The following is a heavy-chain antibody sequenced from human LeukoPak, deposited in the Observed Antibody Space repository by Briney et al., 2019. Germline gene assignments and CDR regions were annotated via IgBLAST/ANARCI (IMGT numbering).Heavy chain of an antibody. CDR3: ARGVRRVRFDP. CDR2: IYTSGST. J-gene: IGHJ5*02. V-gene: IGHV4-4*09. Sequence: SETLSLTCTVSGGSISSYYWSWIRQPPGKGLGWIGYIYTSGSTNYNPSLKSRVTISVDTSKNQFSLKLSSVTAADTAVYYCARGVRRVRFDPWGQGTLVTVSS. D-gene: IGHD1-1*01. CDR1: GGSISSYY.